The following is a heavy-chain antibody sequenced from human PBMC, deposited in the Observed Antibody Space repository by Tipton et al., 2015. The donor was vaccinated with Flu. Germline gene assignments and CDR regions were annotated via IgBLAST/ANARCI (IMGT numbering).Heavy chain of an antibody. Sequence: TLSLTCTVSGGSISSDYWSWIRQPAGKGLEWIGRIYTSGSTNYNPSLTSRVTMSVDTSKNQFSLKLSSVTAADTAVYYCARDGYYYDSSGLDYWGQGTLVTVSS. CDR3: ARDGYYYDSSGLDY. CDR2: IYTSGST. D-gene: IGHD3-22*01. J-gene: IGHJ4*02. CDR1: GGSISSDY. V-gene: IGHV4-4*07.